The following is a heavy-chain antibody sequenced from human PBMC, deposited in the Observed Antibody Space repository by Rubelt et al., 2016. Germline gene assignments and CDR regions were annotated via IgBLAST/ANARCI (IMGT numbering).Heavy chain of an antibody. CDR2: IHHSGST. CDR3: ARRGSDYALDY. V-gene: IGHV4-38-2*02. CDR1: GYSISSGYY. J-gene: IGHJ4*02. D-gene: IGHD1-26*01. Sequence: QVQLQESGPGLVKPSETLSLTCTVSGYSISSGYYCGWIRQPPGKGLEWIGSIHHSGSTYYNPSLKSRGTISVDTSKNQFSLNLSSVTAADTAVYYCARRGSDYALDYWGQGTLVTVSS.